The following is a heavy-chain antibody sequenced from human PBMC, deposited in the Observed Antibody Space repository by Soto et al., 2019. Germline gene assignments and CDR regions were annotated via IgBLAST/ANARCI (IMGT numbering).Heavy chain of an antibody. V-gene: IGHV3-48*01. CDR1: GFTLGGYS. D-gene: IGHD1-26*01. CDR3: APQGVGATGYLY. CDR2: ISNSGSRM. Sequence: EVQLVESGGGLVQPGGSLRLSCVVSGFTLGGYSMNWVRQAPGKGLEWVSYISNSGSRMYYADSVKGRFTISRDSAKKPLYLQMNSLRAEDTAVYYCAPQGVGATGYLYWGQGTLVTVSS. J-gene: IGHJ4*02.